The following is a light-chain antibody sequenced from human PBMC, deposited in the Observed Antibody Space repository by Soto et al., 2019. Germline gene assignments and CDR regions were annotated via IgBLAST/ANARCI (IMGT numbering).Light chain of an antibody. CDR3: QKFNAAPLT. J-gene: IGKJ5*01. CDR1: QDISVY. CDR2: SAS. V-gene: IGKV1-27*01. Sequence: DIQMTQSPSSLSASVGDRVTITCRASQDISVYLAWYQQKPGKVPKLLIYSASTLQSGVPSRFSGSGSGTDFTRTISSLQPEDVATYYCQKFNAAPLTFGQGTGLEIK.